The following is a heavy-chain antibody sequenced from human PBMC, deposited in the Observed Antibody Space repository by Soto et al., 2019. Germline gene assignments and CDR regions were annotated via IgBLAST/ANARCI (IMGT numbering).Heavy chain of an antibody. V-gene: IGHV1-18*01. CDR2: ISAYNGNK. D-gene: IGHD1-20*01. CDR1: GYTFTRYG. J-gene: IGHJ4*02. Sequence: ASVKVSCKASGYTFTRYGISWVRQAPGQGLERMGWISAYNGNKKYAQKVQGRVTMTTDTSTTTAYIEVRSLRSDDTSMYPGARDAAIGMNDYWGQGTLVTVSS. CDR3: ARDAAIGMNDY.